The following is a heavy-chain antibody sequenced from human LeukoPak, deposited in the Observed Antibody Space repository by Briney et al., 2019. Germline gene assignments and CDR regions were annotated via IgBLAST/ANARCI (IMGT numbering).Heavy chain of an antibody. J-gene: IGHJ4*02. Sequence: GGSLRLSCAASGFTFSNHGMNWVRQAPGKGLEWLSGVSPPGGGTYYADSVKGRFTISRDNATNSLYLQMNSLRAEDTALYYCAKTAGYDYGEFDYWGQGTLVTVSS. CDR2: VSPPGGGT. CDR3: AKTAGYDYGEFDY. D-gene: IGHD4-17*01. V-gene: IGHV3-23*01. CDR1: GFTFSNHG.